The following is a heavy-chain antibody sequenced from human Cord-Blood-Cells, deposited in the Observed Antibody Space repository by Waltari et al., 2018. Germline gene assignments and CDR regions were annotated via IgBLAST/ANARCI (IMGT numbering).Heavy chain of an antibody. Sequence: EVQLVESGGGLVKPGGSLRLSCAASGFTFSSYSMNRVRQAPGKGLECVSSISSSSSYIYYADSVKGRFTISRDNAKNSLYLQMNSLRAEDTAVYYCARLGKQWPNLIDYWGQGTLVTVSS. CDR2: ISSSSSYI. CDR3: ARLGKQWPNLIDY. D-gene: IGHD6-19*01. J-gene: IGHJ4*02. CDR1: GFTFSSYS. V-gene: IGHV3-21*01.